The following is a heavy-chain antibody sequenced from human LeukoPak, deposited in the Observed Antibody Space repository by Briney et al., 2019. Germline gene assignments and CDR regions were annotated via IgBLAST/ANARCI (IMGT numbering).Heavy chain of an antibody. CDR3: ATGDVSGYDKLFDY. CDR1: GYTLTELS. V-gene: IGHV1-24*01. CDR2: FDPEDGET. D-gene: IGHD5-12*01. Sequence: ASVKVSCKVSGYTLTELSMHWVRQAPGKGLEWMGGFDPEDGETIYAQKFQGRVTMTEDTSTDTAYMELSSLRSEGTAVYYCATGDVSGYDKLFDYWGQGTLVTVSS. J-gene: IGHJ4*02.